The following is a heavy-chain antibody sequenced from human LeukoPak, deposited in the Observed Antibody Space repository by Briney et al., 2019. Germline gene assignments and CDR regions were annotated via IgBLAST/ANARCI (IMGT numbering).Heavy chain of an antibody. V-gene: IGHV3-7*01. D-gene: IGHD2-21*02. Sequence: GGSLRLSCAASGFTFSSYWMSWVRQAPGKGLEWVASIKQDGSEKYYVDSVKGRFTISRDNAKNSLYLQMNSLRAEDTAVYYCARRVVVTAKFNDAFDIWGQGTMVTVSS. CDR3: ARRVVVTAKFNDAFDI. CDR1: GFTFSSYW. CDR2: IKQDGSEK. J-gene: IGHJ3*02.